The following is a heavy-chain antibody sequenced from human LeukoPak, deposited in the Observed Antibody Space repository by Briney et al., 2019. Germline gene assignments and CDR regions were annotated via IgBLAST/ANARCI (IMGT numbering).Heavy chain of an antibody. CDR3: AKQLSRYYDFWSGNFDN. J-gene: IGHJ4*02. V-gene: IGHV3-23*01. Sequence: GGSLRLSCAASGFTFSSYAMSWVRQAPGKGLEWVSAISGSGGSTYYADSVKGRFTISRDNSKNTLYLQMNSLRAEDTAVYYCAKQLSRYYDFWSGNFDNWGQGTLVTVSS. CDR1: GFTFSSYA. D-gene: IGHD3-3*01. CDR2: ISGSGGST.